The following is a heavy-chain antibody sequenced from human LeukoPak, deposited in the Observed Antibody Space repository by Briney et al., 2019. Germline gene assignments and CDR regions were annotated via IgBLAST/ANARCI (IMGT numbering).Heavy chain of an antibody. CDR1: GFTFSSYW. CDR3: AREDYDFGDYSFDY. Sequence: PVGSLRLSCAASGFTFSSYWMHWVRQAPGEGLVWVSRINSDGSDTIYADSVKGRFTISRDNAKNTLYLQMYSLRAEDTALYYCAREDYDFGDYSFDYWGQGTLVTVSS. J-gene: IGHJ4*02. D-gene: IGHD4-17*01. CDR2: INSDGSDT. V-gene: IGHV3-74*01.